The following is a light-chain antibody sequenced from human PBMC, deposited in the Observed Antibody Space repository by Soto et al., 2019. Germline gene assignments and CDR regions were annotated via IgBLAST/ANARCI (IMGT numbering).Light chain of an antibody. V-gene: IGLV1-40*01. CDR2: GNI. Sequence: QSVLTQPPSQSGAPGQRVTISCTGSSSNIGAGYDVHWYQQLPGTAPKLLIYGNINRPSGVPDRFSGSKSGTSASLAITGLQAEDEADYYCQSYDSSLSGVVFGGGTQLTVL. CDR1: SSNIGAGYD. CDR3: QSYDSSLSGVV. J-gene: IGLJ2*01.